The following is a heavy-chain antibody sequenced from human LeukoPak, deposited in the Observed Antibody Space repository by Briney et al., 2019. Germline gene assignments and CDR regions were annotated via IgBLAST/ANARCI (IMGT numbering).Heavy chain of an antibody. CDR2: MSGSGGMT. CDR3: ARDLIMVTIMDAFDI. V-gene: IGHV3-23*01. D-gene: IGHD5-24*01. Sequence: PGGSLRLSCAVSGFTFSAYAMSWVRQAPGKGLEWVSAMSGSGGMTYYADSVKGRFSISRDNSKNTLHLQMNSLRAEDTAVYYCARDLIMVTIMDAFDIWGQGTMVTVSS. J-gene: IGHJ3*02. CDR1: GFTFSAYA.